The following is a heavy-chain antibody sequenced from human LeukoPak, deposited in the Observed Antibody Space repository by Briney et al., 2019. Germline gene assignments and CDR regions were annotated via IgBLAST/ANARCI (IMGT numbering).Heavy chain of an antibody. CDR1: GYTFTSYD. V-gene: IGHV1-8*01. Sequence: GASVKVSCKASGYTFTSYDINWVRQATGQGLAWMGWMNPNSGNTGYAQKFQGRVTMTRNTSISTAYMELSSLRSEDTAVYYCATATYEGVHFDYWGQGTLVTVSS. CDR3: ATATYEGVHFDY. D-gene: IGHD3-3*01. J-gene: IGHJ4*02. CDR2: MNPNSGNT.